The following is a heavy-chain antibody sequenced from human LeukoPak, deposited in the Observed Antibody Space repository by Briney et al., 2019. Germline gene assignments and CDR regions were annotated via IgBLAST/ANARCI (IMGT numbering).Heavy chain of an antibody. V-gene: IGHV4-30-2*01. CDR1: GGSISSGGYS. J-gene: IGHJ3*02. Sequence: SETLSLTCAVSGGSISSGGYSWRWIRQPPGKGLEWIGYIYHSGSTYYNPSLKSRVTISVDRSKNQFSLKLSSVTAADTAVYYCARVPYAVDAFDIWGQGTMVTVSS. CDR2: IYHSGST. CDR3: ARVPYAVDAFDI.